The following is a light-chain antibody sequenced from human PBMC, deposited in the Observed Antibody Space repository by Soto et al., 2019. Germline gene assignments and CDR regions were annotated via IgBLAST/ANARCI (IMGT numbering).Light chain of an antibody. CDR3: QQYGSSPLT. Sequence: EIVLTQSPGTLSLSPGERATLSCRASQSVSSSYLAWYQQKPGQAPRLLIYGASSRATGIPDRFSGSGSGTDFTVTISRLEPDYFAVYYCQQYGSSPLTFGGGIKVEIK. CDR2: GAS. CDR1: QSVSSSY. J-gene: IGKJ4*01. V-gene: IGKV3-20*01.